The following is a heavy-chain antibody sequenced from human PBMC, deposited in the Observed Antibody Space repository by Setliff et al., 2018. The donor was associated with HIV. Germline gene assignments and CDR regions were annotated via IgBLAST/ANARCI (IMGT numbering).Heavy chain of an antibody. CDR3: ARLNNGAHYFHFDY. CDR1: DYSISSGYY. J-gene: IGHJ4*02. V-gene: IGHV4-38-2*01. D-gene: IGHD1-20*01. CDR2: IYHSGST. Sequence: SETLSLTCAVSDYSISSGYYWGWIRQPPGKGLEWIGGIYHSGSTYYNPSLKSRVTISVDTSKNHFSLKLSSVTAADTAVYYCARLNNGAHYFHFDYWGQGTLVTV.